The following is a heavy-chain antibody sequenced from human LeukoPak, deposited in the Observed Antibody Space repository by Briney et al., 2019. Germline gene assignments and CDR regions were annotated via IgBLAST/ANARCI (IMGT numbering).Heavy chain of an antibody. D-gene: IGHD2-2*01. CDR3: AKDGPSTSNYGMDV. CDR2: ISYDGSNK. J-gene: IGHJ6*04. Sequence: GRSLRLSCAASGFTFSSYGMHWARQAPGKGLEWVAVISYDGSNKYYADSVKGRFTISRDNSKNTLYLQMNSLRAEDTAVYYCAKDGPSTSNYGMDVWGKGTTVTVSS. V-gene: IGHV3-30*18. CDR1: GFTFSSYG.